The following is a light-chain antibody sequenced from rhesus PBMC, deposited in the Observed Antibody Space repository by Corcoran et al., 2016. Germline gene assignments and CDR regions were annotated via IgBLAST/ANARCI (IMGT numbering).Light chain of an antibody. CDR1: QNIYSN. V-gene: IGKV1-25*02. Sequence: DIQMTQSPSALFASVGDRVTISCRASQNIYSNLAWYQQKPGKAPKLLSYAASSLQTGFPSRFSGSGSGTDFTLPISSLQPEDSAAYYCQHYYDNPLTFGGGTKVEL. J-gene: IGKJ4*01. CDR3: QHYYDNPLT. CDR2: AAS.